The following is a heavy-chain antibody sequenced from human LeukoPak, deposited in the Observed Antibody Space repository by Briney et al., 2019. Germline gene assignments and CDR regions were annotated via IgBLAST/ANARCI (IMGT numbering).Heavy chain of an antibody. CDR3: ASLVRLGELSLTNWFDP. CDR1: GGSISGSY. D-gene: IGHD3-16*02. J-gene: IGHJ5*02. Sequence: SETLSLTCTVSGGSISGSYWSWIRQPPGKGLEWIGFIYYSGSTKYNPSLKSRVTISVDTSKNQFSLKLSSVTAADTAVYYCASLVRLGELSLTNWFDPWGQGTLVTVSS. CDR2: IYYSGST. V-gene: IGHV4-59*12.